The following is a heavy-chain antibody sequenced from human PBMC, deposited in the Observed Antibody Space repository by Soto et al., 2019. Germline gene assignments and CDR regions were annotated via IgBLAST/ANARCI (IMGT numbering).Heavy chain of an antibody. CDR2: IIPILGTT. Sequence: SVKVSCKASGGTLGSYTITWVRQAPGQGLEWMGGIIPILGTTNYAQRFQGRVTITADESTSTAHMQLSSLRSEDTALYYCARGETDSSSSRFDYWGQGTLVTVSS. CDR1: GGTLGSYT. V-gene: IGHV1-69*13. D-gene: IGHD6-6*01. CDR3: ARGETDSSSSRFDY. J-gene: IGHJ4*02.